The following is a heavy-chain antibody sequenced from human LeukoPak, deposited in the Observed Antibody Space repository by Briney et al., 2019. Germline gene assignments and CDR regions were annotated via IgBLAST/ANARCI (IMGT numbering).Heavy chain of an antibody. CDR2: INPNSGGT. J-gene: IGHJ4*02. Sequence: ASVKVSCKASGYIFTGHYMHWVRQAPGQGLEWMGWINPNSGGTKYAQKFQGRVNMTRDTPISTTYMELRRLTSDDTAVYYCARDISAGIYMYEYWGQGSLVTVSS. D-gene: IGHD2-15*01. CDR1: GYIFTGHY. V-gene: IGHV1-2*02. CDR3: ARDISAGIYMYEY.